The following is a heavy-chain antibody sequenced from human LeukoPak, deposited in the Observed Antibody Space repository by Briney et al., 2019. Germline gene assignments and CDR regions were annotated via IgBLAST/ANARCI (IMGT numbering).Heavy chain of an antibody. CDR2: IDPSDSYT. CDR3: ARPSSGWYVLDY. Sequence: GESLKISCQGSGNSFTNYWIGWVRQMPGKGLEWMGRIDPSDSYTNYSPSFQGHVTISADKSISTAYLQWSSLKASDTAMYYCARPSSGWYVLDYWGQGTLVTVSS. CDR1: GNSFTNYW. J-gene: IGHJ4*02. D-gene: IGHD6-19*01. V-gene: IGHV5-10-1*01.